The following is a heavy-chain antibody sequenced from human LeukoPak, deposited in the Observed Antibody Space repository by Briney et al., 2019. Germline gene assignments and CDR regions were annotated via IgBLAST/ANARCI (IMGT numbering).Heavy chain of an antibody. CDR1: GGSISSSIYY. CDR3: ARHGMATVSNTLDY. CDR2: IYYSGST. Sequence: SETLSLTCTVSGGSISSSIYYWGWIRQPPGQGLEWIGSIYYSGSTYYNPSLKSRVTISVDTSKNQFSLKLSSVTAADTAVYYCARHGMATVSNTLDYWGQGTLVTVSS. V-gene: IGHV4-39*01. J-gene: IGHJ4*02. D-gene: IGHD4-17*01.